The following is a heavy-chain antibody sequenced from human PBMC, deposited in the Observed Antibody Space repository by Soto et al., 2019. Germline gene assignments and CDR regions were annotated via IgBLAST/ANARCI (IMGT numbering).Heavy chain of an antibody. CDR1: GFTVSSNY. Sequence: PGGSLRLSCAASGFTVSSNYMSWVRQAPGKGLEWVSVIYSGGSTYYADSVKGRFTISRDNSKNTLYLQMNRLRAEDTAVYYCARAPPGEWELPRGYYYGMDVWGQGTTVTLSS. CDR3: ARAPPGEWELPRGYYYGMDV. CDR2: IYSGGST. J-gene: IGHJ6*02. D-gene: IGHD1-26*01. V-gene: IGHV3-53*01.